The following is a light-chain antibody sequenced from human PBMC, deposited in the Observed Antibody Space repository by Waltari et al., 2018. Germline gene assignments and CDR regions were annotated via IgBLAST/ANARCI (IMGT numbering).Light chain of an antibody. Sequence: EIQMTQAPSSLSASVGDRVTITCRASQSITSHLNLFQQQPGRAPKLLIHTASSLESGVPSRFSGSGSGTHFTLTISSLQPEDFATYFCQQSYITPYTFGQGTKLEI. CDR1: QSITSH. V-gene: IGKV1-39*01. CDR2: TAS. CDR3: QQSYITPYT. J-gene: IGKJ2*01.